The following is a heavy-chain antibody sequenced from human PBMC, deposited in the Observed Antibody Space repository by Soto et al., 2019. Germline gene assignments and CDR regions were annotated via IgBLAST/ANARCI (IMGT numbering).Heavy chain of an antibody. CDR1: GFAFNSHS. J-gene: IGHJ6*02. D-gene: IGHD3-16*02. CDR3: ARAPLLSSRHVNSLYYYGMDV. Sequence: GGSLRLSCAASGFAFNSHSMTWVRQAPGKGLEWVSSISISSGYVYYADSVRGRFTISRDNSKNSLSLEMNSLRVDDTAVYFCARAPLLSSRHVNSLYYYGMDVWGPGTTVTVSS. V-gene: IGHV3-21*01. CDR2: ISISSGYV.